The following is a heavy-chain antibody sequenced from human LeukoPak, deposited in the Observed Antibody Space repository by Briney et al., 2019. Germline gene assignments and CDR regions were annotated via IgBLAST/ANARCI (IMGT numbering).Heavy chain of an antibody. CDR1: GYTFTSYA. J-gene: IGHJ5*02. Sequence: ASVKVSCKASGYTFTSYAMNWVRQAPGQGLEWMGWISAYNGNTNYAQKLQGRVTMTTDTSTSTAYMELRSLRSDDTAVYYCAREGGESRAPNWFDPWGQGTLVTVSS. CDR3: AREGGESRAPNWFDP. D-gene: IGHD3-10*01. V-gene: IGHV1-18*01. CDR2: ISAYNGNT.